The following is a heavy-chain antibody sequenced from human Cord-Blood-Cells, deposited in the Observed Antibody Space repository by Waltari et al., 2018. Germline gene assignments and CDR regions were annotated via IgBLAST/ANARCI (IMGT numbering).Heavy chain of an antibody. V-gene: IGHV1-69*01. CDR3: ARGLSGYSSSWYAFDI. CDR1: SSYA. Sequence: SSYAISWARQAPGQGLEWMGGIIPISGTANYAQKFQGRVTITADESTSTAYMELSSLRSEDTAMYHCARGLSGYSSSWYAFDIWGQGTMVTVSS. J-gene: IGHJ3*02. CDR2: IIPISGTA. D-gene: IGHD6-13*01.